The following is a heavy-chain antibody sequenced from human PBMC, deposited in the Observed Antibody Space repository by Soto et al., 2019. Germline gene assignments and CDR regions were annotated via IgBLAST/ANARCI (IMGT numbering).Heavy chain of an antibody. V-gene: IGHV4-31*03. Sequence: SETLSLTCTVSGGSISSGGYYWSWIRQHPGKGLEWIGYIYYSGSTYYNPSLKSRVTISVDTSKNQFSLKLSSVTAADTAVYYCPRVKATVTLKIVFVLGAQGKLVPVTS. CDR3: PRVKATVTLKIVFVL. CDR2: IYYSGST. CDR1: GGSISSGGYY. D-gene: IGHD4-17*01. J-gene: IGHJ4*01.